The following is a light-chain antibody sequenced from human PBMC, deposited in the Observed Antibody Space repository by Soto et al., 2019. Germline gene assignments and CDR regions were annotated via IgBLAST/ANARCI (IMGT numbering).Light chain of an antibody. CDR2: HVS. Sequence: QSALTQPASVSGSPGQSITISCTGTSSDVGGYNYVSWYQHHPGKAPKLMIYHVSSRTSVVSNRFSGSKSGNTASLTISGLQAEDEADYYCSSYTSSSTLYVFGTGTKVTFL. V-gene: IGLV2-14*03. J-gene: IGLJ1*01. CDR1: SSDVGGYNY. CDR3: SSYTSSSTLYV.